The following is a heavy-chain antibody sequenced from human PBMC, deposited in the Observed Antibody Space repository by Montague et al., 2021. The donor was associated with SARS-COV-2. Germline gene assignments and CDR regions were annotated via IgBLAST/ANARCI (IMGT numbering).Heavy chain of an antibody. CDR1: GRSLSRYF. Sequence: SETLSLTRDVYGRSLSRYFWGWIRQHPGRGPELIGHISPTGSTRYNPSLDSRVTISLDTSKSRLSLELTSVTVADTSIYFCVGAPNEYYFDYWGQGTPVSVSS. V-gene: IGHV4-34*01. J-gene: IGHJ4*02. D-gene: IGHD3-16*01. CDR3: VGAPNEYYFDY. CDR2: ISPTGST.